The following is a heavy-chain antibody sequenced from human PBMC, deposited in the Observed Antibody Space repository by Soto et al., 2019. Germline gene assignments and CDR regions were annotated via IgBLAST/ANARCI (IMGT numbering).Heavy chain of an antibody. CDR2: IYYSGST. V-gene: IGHV4-59*08. J-gene: IGHJ4*02. D-gene: IGHD2-15*01. CDR3: ARRHGGTFDY. CDR1: GGSISSYY. Sequence: QVQLQESGPGLVKPSETLSLTYTVSGGSISSYYWSWIRQPPGKGLEWIGYIYYSGSTNYNPSLKSRVTISVDTSKNQFSLKLSSVTAADTAVYSCARRHGGTFDYWGQGTLVTVSS.